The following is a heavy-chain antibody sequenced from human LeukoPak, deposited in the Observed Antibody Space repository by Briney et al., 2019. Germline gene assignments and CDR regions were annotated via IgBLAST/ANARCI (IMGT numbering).Heavy chain of an antibody. CDR2: ISSSSIYI. Sequence: PGGSLRLSCAASGFTSSRYSMNWVRQAPGKGLEWVSSISSSSIYIYYADSVKGRFTISRDNSKNTLYLQMKSLRAEDTAVYYCANTYYYDSSGYYLYYYYYMDAWGKGTTVTISS. J-gene: IGHJ6*03. CDR3: ANTYYYDSSGYYLYYYYYMDA. CDR1: GFTSSRYS. V-gene: IGHV3-21*04. D-gene: IGHD3-22*01.